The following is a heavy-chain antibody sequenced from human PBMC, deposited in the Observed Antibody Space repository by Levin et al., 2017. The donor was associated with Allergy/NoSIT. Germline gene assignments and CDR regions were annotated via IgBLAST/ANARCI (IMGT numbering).Heavy chain of an antibody. D-gene: IGHD3-10*01. CDR3: ARDALWFGELYEGEVGYYFDY. V-gene: IGHV3-30*04. J-gene: IGHJ4*02. CDR2: ISYDGSNK. Sequence: GGSLRLSCAASGFTFSSYAMHWVRQAPGKGLEWVAVISYDGSNKYYADSVKGRFTISRDNSKNTLYLQMNSLRAEDTAVYYCARDALWFGELYEGEVGYYFDYWGQGTLVTVSS. CDR1: GFTFSSYA.